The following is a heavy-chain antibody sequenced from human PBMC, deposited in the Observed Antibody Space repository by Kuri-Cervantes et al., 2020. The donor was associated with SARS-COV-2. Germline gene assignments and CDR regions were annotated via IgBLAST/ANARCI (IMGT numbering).Heavy chain of an antibody. Sequence: APVKVSCKASGYTFTSYYMHWVRQAPGQGLEWMGIINPSGGSTSYAQKFQGRVTMTRDTSTSTVYMELSSLRSEDTAVYYCAREGSVWATFDYWGQGTLVTVSS. D-gene: IGHD6-19*01. CDR3: AREGSVWATFDY. V-gene: IGHV1-46*01. CDR1: GYTFTSYY. CDR2: INPSGGST. J-gene: IGHJ4*02.